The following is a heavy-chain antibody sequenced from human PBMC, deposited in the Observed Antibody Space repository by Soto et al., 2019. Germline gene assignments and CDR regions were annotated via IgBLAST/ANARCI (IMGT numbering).Heavy chain of an antibody. CDR1: GGTFSSYT. Sequence: QVQLVQSGAEVKKPGSSVKVSCKASGGTFSSYTISWVRQAPGQGLEWMGRIIPILGIANYAQKFQGRVTITADKSTSKAYMELSSLRSEDTAVYYCAREGGAAADFDYWGQGTLVTVSS. CDR3: AREGGAAADFDY. J-gene: IGHJ4*02. CDR2: IIPILGIA. V-gene: IGHV1-69*08. D-gene: IGHD6-13*01.